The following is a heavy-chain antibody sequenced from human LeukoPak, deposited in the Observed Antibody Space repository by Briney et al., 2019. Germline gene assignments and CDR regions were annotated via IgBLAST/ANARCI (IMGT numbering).Heavy chain of an antibody. J-gene: IGHJ6*03. CDR2: ITASGGST. D-gene: IGHD6-13*01. Sequence: GGSLRLSCAASGFTFSSYAMSWVRQAPGKGLEWVSAITASGGSTYYADSVKGRFTISRDNAKNSLYLQMNSLRAEDTAVYYCAKDPNSSWYNYMDVRGKGTTVTVSS. CDR3: AKDPNSSWYNYMDV. V-gene: IGHV3-23*01. CDR1: GFTFSSYA.